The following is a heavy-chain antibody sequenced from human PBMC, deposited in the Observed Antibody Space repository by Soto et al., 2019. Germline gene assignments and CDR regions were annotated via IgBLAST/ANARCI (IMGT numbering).Heavy chain of an antibody. D-gene: IGHD6-13*01. CDR1: GFIFDDFT. J-gene: IGHJ4*02. CDR2: INWDGRIT. V-gene: IGHV3-43*01. CDR3: AKDEGSAVESPGD. Sequence: EVQLVESGGTVIQPGGSLRLSCAASGFIFDDFTMHWVRLLPGKGLQWVSYINWDGRITMYSDSVQGRFPISRDNTNSHLYLQMKSLRSEDTAIYYCAKDEGSAVESPGDWGQGTLVTVSS.